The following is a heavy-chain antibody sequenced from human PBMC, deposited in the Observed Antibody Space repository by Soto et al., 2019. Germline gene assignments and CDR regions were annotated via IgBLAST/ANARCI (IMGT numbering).Heavy chain of an antibody. CDR1: GGSVSSESYY. Sequence: PSETLSLTCRVSGGSVSSESYYWSWIRQTPGKGLEWIGNVENSGSTKYNPSLKSRVTISVDTSKNQFSLKLSSVTGADTAVYYCAREGGDSHRIDPWGQGTLVTVS. D-gene: IGHD2-21*01. CDR2: VENSGST. V-gene: IGHV4-61*01. CDR3: AREGGDSHRIDP. J-gene: IGHJ5*02.